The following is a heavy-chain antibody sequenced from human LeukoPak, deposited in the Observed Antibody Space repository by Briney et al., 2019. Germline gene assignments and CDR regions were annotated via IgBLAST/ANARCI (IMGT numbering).Heavy chain of an antibody. CDR1: GFTVSSNS. CDR3: AKRADGSGSHDFDY. J-gene: IGHJ4*02. V-gene: IGHV3-23*01. CDR2: ISGSGGST. D-gene: IGHD3-10*01. Sequence: GGSLRLSCTVSGFTVSSNSMSWVRQAPGKGLEWVSAISGSGGSTYYADSVKGRFTISRDNSKNTLYLQMNSLRAEDTAVYYCAKRADGSGSHDFDYWGQGTLVTVSS.